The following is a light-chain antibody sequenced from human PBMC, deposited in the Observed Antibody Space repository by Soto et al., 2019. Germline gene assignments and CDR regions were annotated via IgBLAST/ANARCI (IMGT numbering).Light chain of an antibody. CDR1: SSDVGGYNY. CDR2: EVS. J-gene: IGLJ1*01. Sequence: QSALTQPPSASGSPGQSVTISCTGTSSDVGGYNYVSWYQQHPGKAPKFMIYEVSKRPSGVPDRFSGSKSGSTASLTVSGLQAEDEADYYCSSYAGSNNYVFGTGTKLTVL. V-gene: IGLV2-8*01. CDR3: SSYAGSNNYV.